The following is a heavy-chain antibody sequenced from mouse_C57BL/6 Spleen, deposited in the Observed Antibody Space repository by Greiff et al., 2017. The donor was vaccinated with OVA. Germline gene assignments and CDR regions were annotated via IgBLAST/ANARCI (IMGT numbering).Heavy chain of an antibody. CDR3: AKSGYYHWYFDV. CDR1: GYTFTSYW. D-gene: IGHD1-2*01. J-gene: IGHJ1*03. CDR2: IYPGSGSP. V-gene: IGHV1-55*01. Sequence: QVQLQQPGAELVKPGASVKMSCKASGYTFTSYWITWVKQRPGQGLEWIGDIYPGSGSPNYNEKFKSKATLTVDTSSSTAYMQLSSLTSEDSAVYYCAKSGYYHWYFDVWGTGTTVTVSS.